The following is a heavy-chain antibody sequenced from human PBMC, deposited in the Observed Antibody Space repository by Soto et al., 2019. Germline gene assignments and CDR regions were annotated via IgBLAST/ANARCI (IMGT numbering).Heavy chain of an antibody. J-gene: IGHJ4*02. CDR2: IIPIFGTA. V-gene: IGHV1-69*13. D-gene: IGHD4-17*01. Sequence: ASVKVSCKASGGTFSSYAISWVRQAPGQGLEWMGGIIPIFGTANYAQKFQGRVTITADESTSTAYMELSSLRSEDTAVYYCARDKTHLEADYGDYSFDYWGQGTLVTVSS. CDR1: GGTFSSYA. CDR3: ARDKTHLEADYGDYSFDY.